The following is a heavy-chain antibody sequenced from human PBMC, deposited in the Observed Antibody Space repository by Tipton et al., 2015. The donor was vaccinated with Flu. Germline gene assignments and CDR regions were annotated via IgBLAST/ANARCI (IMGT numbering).Heavy chain of an antibody. Sequence: TLSLTCTVSGGSIGSFYWNWIRQPPGKGLEWIGYIYNNAYTKYNPSLKSRVTISVDTSKKQFSLQLGSVTAADTAVYYCARDPSLGMPDYFDHWGQGTLVTASS. J-gene: IGHJ4*02. CDR1: GGSIGSFY. D-gene: IGHD2-2*01. CDR2: IYNNAYT. CDR3: ARDPSLGMPDYFDH. V-gene: IGHV4-59*12.